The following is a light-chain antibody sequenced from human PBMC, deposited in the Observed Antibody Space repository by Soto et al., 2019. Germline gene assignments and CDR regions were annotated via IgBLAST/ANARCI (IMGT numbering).Light chain of an antibody. V-gene: IGLV2-14*03. CDR3: SSYKSTTTYV. CDR1: SSDVGGYNY. Sequence: QSALTQPASVSGSPGQSITISCTGTSSDVGGYNYVSWYQQHPGKAPKLMIYAVSNRPSGVSNRFSGSKSGNTASLTISGLKAEDGADYYCSSYKSTTTYVFGTGTKPTVL. CDR2: AVS. J-gene: IGLJ1*01.